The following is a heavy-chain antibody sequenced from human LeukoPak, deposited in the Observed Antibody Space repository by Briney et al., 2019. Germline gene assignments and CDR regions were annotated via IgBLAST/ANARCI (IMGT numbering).Heavy chain of an antibody. Sequence: PGGSLRLSCAASGFTFSRFAMSWVRQAPGKGLEWVSAISGSGGSTYYADSVKGRFTISRDNSKNTLYLQLNSLRAEDTAVYYCARSRGYSYGYSYFDSWGQGTLVTVSS. CDR1: GFTFSRFA. J-gene: IGHJ4*02. D-gene: IGHD5-18*01. CDR3: ARSRGYSYGYSYFDS. V-gene: IGHV3-23*01. CDR2: ISGSGGST.